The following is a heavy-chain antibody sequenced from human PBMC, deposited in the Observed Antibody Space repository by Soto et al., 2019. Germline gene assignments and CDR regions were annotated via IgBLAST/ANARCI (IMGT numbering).Heavy chain of an antibody. CDR3: AKVVGSVYEYFDD. J-gene: IGHJ4*02. Sequence: XGSLRLYCAASGFTFSSYSMHWVRQAPGKGLEWVAVISYDGSNKYYVDSVKGRFTISRDNSKNTLYLQMNSLRAEDTAVYYCAKVVGSVYEYFDDWGQGTLVTVSS. V-gene: IGHV3-30*18. CDR2: ISYDGSNK. CDR1: GFTFSSYS. D-gene: IGHD2-21*01.